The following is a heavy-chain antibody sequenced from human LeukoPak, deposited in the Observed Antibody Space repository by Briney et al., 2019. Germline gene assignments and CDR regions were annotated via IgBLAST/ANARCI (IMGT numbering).Heavy chain of an antibody. CDR2: ISSSSSTI. D-gene: IGHD2-21*02. Sequence: PGGSLRLPCAASGFTFDDYAMHWVRQAPGKGLEWVSYISSSSSTIYYADSVKGRFTISRDNAKNSLYLQMNSLRAEDTAVYYCASNSRKAYCGGDCSGAFDIWGQGTMVTVSS. CDR3: ASNSRKAYCGGDCSGAFDI. J-gene: IGHJ3*02. V-gene: IGHV3-48*01. CDR1: GFTFDDYA.